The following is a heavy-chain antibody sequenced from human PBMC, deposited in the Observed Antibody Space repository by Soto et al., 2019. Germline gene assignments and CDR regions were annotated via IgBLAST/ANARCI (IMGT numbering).Heavy chain of an antibody. CDR1: GGSFSGYY. CDR3: ARWGIAAAGTGRKNY. CDR2: INHSGST. D-gene: IGHD6-13*01. J-gene: IGHJ4*02. Sequence: PSETQCLTCAVYGGSFSGYYWSWICQPPGKGLEWIGEINHSGSTNYNPSLKSRVTISVDTSKNQFSLKLSSVTAADTAVYYCARWGIAAAGTGRKNYWGQGTLVTVS. V-gene: IGHV4-34*01.